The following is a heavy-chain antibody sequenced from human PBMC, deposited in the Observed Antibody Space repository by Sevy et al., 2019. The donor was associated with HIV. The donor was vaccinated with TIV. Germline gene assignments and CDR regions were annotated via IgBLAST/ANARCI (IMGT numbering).Heavy chain of an antibody. CDR2: FDPEDGET. CDR1: GYTLTQLS. D-gene: IGHD3-9*01. J-gene: IGHJ4*02. CDR3: AKDGHDILTGYYN. V-gene: IGHV1-24*01. Sequence: ASVKVSCKVSGYTLTQLSMHWVRQAPGKGLEWMGSFDPEDGETIYAQKLQGRVTMTEDTSADTAYMELNSLGSEDTAVYYCAKDGHDILTGYYNWGQGTLVTVSS.